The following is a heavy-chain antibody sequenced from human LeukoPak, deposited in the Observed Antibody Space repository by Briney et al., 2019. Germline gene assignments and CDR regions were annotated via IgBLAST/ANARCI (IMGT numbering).Heavy chain of an antibody. D-gene: IGHD5-12*01. CDR2: IYPGDSDT. CDR3: PRRSYSGYEGDYFDY. Sequence: GESLKISCKGSGYSFTSYWIGWVRQMPGKGLEWMGIIYPGDSDTRYSPSFQGQVTILADKSISTAYLQWSSLKASDTAMYYCPRRSYSGYEGDYFDYWGQGTLVTVSS. CDR1: GYSFTSYW. J-gene: IGHJ4*02. V-gene: IGHV5-51*01.